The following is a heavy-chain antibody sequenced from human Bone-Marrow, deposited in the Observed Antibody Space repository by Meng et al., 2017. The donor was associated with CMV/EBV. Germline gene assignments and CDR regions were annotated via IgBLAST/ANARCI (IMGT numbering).Heavy chain of an antibody. CDR2: INPSGGST. CDR3: ARDRYDFWSGYYTPSYNWFDP. D-gene: IGHD3-3*01. CDR1: GYTFTSYY. J-gene: IGHJ5*02. V-gene: IGHV1-46*01. Sequence: ASVKGSCKASGYTFTSYYMHWVRQAPGQGLEWMGIINPSGGSTSYAQKFQGRVTMTRDTSTSTVYMELSSLRSEDTAVYYCARDRYDFWSGYYTPSYNWFDPWGQGTLVTVSS.